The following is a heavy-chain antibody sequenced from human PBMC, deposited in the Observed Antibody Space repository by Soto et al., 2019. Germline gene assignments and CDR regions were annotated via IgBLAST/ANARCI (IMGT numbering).Heavy chain of an antibody. Sequence: ASVKVSCKASGYTFTSYYMHWVRQAPGQGLEWMGIINPSGGSTSYAQKFKGRVTMTRDTSKNTLYLEMSSLRAEDTAVYYCARPFWAYSNYHYGMDVWGQGTTVTVSS. J-gene: IGHJ6*02. CDR1: GYTFTSYY. V-gene: IGHV1-46*01. CDR2: INPSGGST. D-gene: IGHD4-4*01. CDR3: ARPFWAYSNYHYGMDV.